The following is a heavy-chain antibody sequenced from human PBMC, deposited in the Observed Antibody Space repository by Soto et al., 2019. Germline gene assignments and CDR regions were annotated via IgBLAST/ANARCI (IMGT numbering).Heavy chain of an antibody. Sequence: GSQILSCAASGVTFSSYAMSGVSTTPGKGLGWVSAISGSGCSTYYADSVKGRFTISRDNSKNTLYLQMNSLRAEDTAVYYCAKDRLYPVLRDVFAIWGQGTLVTV. CDR3: AKDRLYPVLRDVFAI. CDR1: GVTFSSYA. D-gene: IGHD2-8*01. J-gene: IGHJ3*02. V-gene: IGHV3-23*01. CDR2: ISGSGCST.